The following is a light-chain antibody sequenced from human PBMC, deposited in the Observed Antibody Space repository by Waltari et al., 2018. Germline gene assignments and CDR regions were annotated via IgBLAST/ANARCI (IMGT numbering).Light chain of an antibody. CDR2: ENN. CDR3: GTWDTSLNGGGWV. CDR1: SPDIGNTF. V-gene: IGLV1-51*02. Sequence: QSVLTQPPSVSAAPGQMVTISCPGSSPDIGNTFVCWYQQFPGTAPRLLIFENNKRPSEIPDRFSGSKSGSSATLGISGLQTGDEADYYCGTWDTSLNGGGWVFGGGTKLTVL. J-gene: IGLJ3*02.